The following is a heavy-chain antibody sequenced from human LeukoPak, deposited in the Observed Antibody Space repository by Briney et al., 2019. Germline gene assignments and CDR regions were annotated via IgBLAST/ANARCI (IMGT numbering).Heavy chain of an antibody. CDR1: GGSISSGSYY. D-gene: IGHD6-13*01. Sequence: SQSLSLTCTVSGGSISSGSYYWRWIRQPAGKGLEWIGRIYTSGSTNYNPSLKSRVTISVDTSRNQFSLKLSPVTAADTAVYYCAREGSSWYDYSYDFDYWGQGTLVTVSS. V-gene: IGHV4-61*02. CDR3: AREGSSWYDYSYDFDY. J-gene: IGHJ4*02. CDR2: IYTSGST.